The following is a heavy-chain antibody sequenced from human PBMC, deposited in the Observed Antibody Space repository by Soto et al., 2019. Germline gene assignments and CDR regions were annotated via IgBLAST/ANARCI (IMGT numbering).Heavy chain of an antibody. D-gene: IGHD5-12*01. CDR1: GFTFSSYS. V-gene: IGHV3-21*01. J-gene: IGHJ6*04. Sequence: GGSLRLSCAASGFTFSSYSMNWVRQAPGKGLEWVSSISSSSSYIYYADSVKGRFTISRDNAKNSLYLQMNSLSAGDTAVYYCAREWHRGSYGMDVGGKGTTVTVSS. CDR3: AREWHRGSYGMDV. CDR2: ISSSSSYI.